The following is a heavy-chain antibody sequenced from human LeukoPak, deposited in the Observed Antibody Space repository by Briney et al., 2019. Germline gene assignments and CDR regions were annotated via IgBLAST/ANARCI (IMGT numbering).Heavy chain of an antibody. J-gene: IGHJ4*02. CDR1: GYTFTSYY. V-gene: IGHV1-46*03. D-gene: IGHD6-13*01. CDR3: ARSAGKFHRIDY. Sequence: ASVKVSCKASGYTFTSYYMHWVRQAPGQGLEWMGIINPSGGSTSYAQKFQGRVTMTRDTSTSTVYMELSSLRSDDTAVYYCARSAGKFHRIDYWGQGTLVTVSS. CDR2: INPSGGST.